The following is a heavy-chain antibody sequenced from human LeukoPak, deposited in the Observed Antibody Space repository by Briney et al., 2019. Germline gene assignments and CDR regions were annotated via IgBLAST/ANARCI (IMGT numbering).Heavy chain of an antibody. Sequence: SVKVSCKASGGTFSSYAISWVRQAPGQGLEWMGGIIPIFGTANYAQKFQGRVTITADESTSTAYMELSSLRSEDTAVYYCARVPCITIFGVVTTPYYYMDVWGKGTTVTVSS. CDR3: ARVPCITIFGVVTTPYYYMDV. J-gene: IGHJ6*03. CDR1: GGTFSSYA. CDR2: IIPIFGTA. V-gene: IGHV1-69*13. D-gene: IGHD3-3*01.